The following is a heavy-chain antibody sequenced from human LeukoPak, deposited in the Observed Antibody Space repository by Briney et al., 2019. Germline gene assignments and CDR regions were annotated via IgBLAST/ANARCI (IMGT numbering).Heavy chain of an antibody. CDR3: ATVWVRRVIEPYYYYGMDV. Sequence: SVKVSCKASGGTFISYAISWVRQAPGQGLEWMGGIIPIFGTANYAQKFQGRVTITADESTSTAYMELSSLRSEDTAVYYCATVWVRRVIEPYYYYGMDVWGQGTTVTVSS. D-gene: IGHD3-10*01. CDR2: IIPIFGTA. CDR1: GGTFISYA. V-gene: IGHV1-69*13. J-gene: IGHJ6*02.